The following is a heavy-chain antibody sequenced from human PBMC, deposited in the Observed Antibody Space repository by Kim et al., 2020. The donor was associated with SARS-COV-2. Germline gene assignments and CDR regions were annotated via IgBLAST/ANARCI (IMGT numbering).Heavy chain of an antibody. J-gene: IGHJ6*02. V-gene: IGHV4-34*01. D-gene: IGHD3-22*01. CDR3: ARGSAGITMIVVVRAYYYYGMDV. CDR1: GGSFSGYY. Sequence: SETLSLTCAVYGGSFSGYYWSWIRQPPGKGLEWIWEINHSGSTNYNPSLKSRVTISVDTSKNQFSLKLSSVTASDTAVYYCARGSAGITMIVVVRAYYYYGMDVWGQGTTVTVSS. CDR2: INHSGST.